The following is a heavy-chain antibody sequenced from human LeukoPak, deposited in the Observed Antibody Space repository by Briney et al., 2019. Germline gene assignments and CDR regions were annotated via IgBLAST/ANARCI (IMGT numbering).Heavy chain of an antibody. CDR1: GGSLSGHY. D-gene: IGHD3-22*01. CDR2: VSYTGRT. V-gene: IGHV4-59*11. Sequence: PLETLSLTCTVSGGSLSGHYWSWIRQPPGKRREWIGYVSYTGRTKYNPSLQSRVTISIDTSKSQFSLKLTSVTSADTAVYSCARLLDNDISGDRDTFDVWGQGTTVIVSS. CDR3: ARLLDNDISGDRDTFDV. J-gene: IGHJ3*01.